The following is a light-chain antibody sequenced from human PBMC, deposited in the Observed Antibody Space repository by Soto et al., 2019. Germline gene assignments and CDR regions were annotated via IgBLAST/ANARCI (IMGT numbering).Light chain of an antibody. J-gene: IGLJ2*01. CDR2: DVS. Sequence: QSALTQPASVSGSPGQSITISCTGTSSDVGGYNYVSWYQQHPGKAPKLMIYDVSNRPSGVSNRFSVSKSGNTASLTISGLQAEDEADYDCSSYTSSSTLVVFGGGTQLTVL. CDR3: SSYTSSSTLVV. V-gene: IGLV2-14*01. CDR1: SSDVGGYNY.